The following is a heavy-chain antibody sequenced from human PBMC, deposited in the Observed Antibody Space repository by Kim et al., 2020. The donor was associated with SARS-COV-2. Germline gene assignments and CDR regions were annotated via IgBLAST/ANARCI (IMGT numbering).Heavy chain of an antibody. CDR1: GYTFTGYY. CDR2: INPNSGGT. CDR3: ARDNGIYGDYGFDY. V-gene: IGHV1-2*06. J-gene: IGHJ4*02. Sequence: ASVKVSCKASGYTFTGYYMHWVRQAPGQGLEWMGRINPNSGGTNYAQKFQGRVTMTRDTSISTAYMELSRLRSDDTAVYYCARDNGIYGDYGFDYWGQGTLVTVSS. D-gene: IGHD4-17*01.